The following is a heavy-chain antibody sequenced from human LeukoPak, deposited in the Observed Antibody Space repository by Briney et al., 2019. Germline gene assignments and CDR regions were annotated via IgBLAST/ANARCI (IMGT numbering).Heavy chain of an antibody. J-gene: IGHJ4*02. V-gene: IGHV1-46*01. Sequence: ASVKVSCKASGYTFTSYYMHWVRQAPGQGLEWMGIINPSGGSTSYAQKFQGRVTMTRDTSTSTVYMELSSLRSEDTAVYYCAREGARLRGWSMYYFDYWGQGTLVTVSS. D-gene: IGHD6-19*01. CDR1: GYTFTSYY. CDR2: INPSGGST. CDR3: AREGARLRGWSMYYFDY.